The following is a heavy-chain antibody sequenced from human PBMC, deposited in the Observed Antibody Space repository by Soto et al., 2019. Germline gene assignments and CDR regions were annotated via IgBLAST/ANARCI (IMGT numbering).Heavy chain of an antibody. D-gene: IGHD3-22*01. Sequence: QLQLQESGSGLVRSSETLSLTCVVSAGSLSSGGYSWSWIRQPPGKGLEWIGYLYHSGGTYYNPSLRSRVTISVERSKNQFSLNLISVTAADTAVYYCARGFDSYFYGLDVWGQGTTVTVSS. CDR3: ARGFDSYFYGLDV. CDR2: LYHSGGT. V-gene: IGHV4-30-2*01. J-gene: IGHJ6*02. CDR1: AGSLSSGGYS.